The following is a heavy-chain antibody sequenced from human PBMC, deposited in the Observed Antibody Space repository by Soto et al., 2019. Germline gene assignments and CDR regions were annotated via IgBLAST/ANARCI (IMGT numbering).Heavy chain of an antibody. CDR3: ARDQWELQSYWFDP. CDR1: GYTFTSYG. CDR2: ISAYNGNT. J-gene: IGHJ5*02. V-gene: IGHV1-18*01. Sequence: GASVKVSCKASGYTFTSYGISWVRQAPGQGLEWMGWISAYNGNTNYAQKLQGRVTTTTDTSTSTAYMELRSLRSDDTAVYYCARDQWELQSYWFDPWGQGTLVTVSS. D-gene: IGHD1-26*01.